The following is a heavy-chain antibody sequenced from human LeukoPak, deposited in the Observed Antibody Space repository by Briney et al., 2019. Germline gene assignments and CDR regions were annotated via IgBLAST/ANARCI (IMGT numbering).Heavy chain of an antibody. J-gene: IGHJ4*02. CDR2: ISYDGSNK. CDR3: ATLRGIAVADF. Sequence: GGSLRLSCAASGFTFSSYAMHWVRQAPGKGLEWVAVISYDGSNKYYADSVKGRFTISRDNSKNTLYLQMNSLRAEDTAVYYCATLRGIAVADFWGQGTLVTVSS. V-gene: IGHV3-30*04. D-gene: IGHD6-19*01. CDR1: GFTFSSYA.